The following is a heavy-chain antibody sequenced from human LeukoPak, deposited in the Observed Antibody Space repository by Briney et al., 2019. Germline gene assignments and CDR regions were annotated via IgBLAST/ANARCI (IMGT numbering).Heavy chain of an antibody. Sequence: GGSLRLSCAASGFTFSSYEMNWVRQAPGKGLEWVSYISSSGSTIYYADSVKGRLTISRDNAKNSLYLQMNSLRAEDTAVYYCAEPGITMIGGVWGKGTTVTISS. CDR2: ISSSGSTI. CDR1: GFTFSSYE. CDR3: AEPGITMIGGV. J-gene: IGHJ6*04. V-gene: IGHV3-48*03. D-gene: IGHD3-10*02.